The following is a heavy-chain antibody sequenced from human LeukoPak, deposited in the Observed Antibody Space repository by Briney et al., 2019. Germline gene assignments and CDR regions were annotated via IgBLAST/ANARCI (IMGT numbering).Heavy chain of an antibody. V-gene: IGHV4-59*01. Sequence: SETLSLTCTVSGGSISSYYWSWIRQPPGKGLEWIGYIYYSGSTNYNPSLKSRVTISVDTSKNQFSLKLSSVTAADTAVYYCARSSPSGWPFDYWGQGTLVTVSS. CDR2: IYYSGST. CDR3: ARSSPSGWPFDY. J-gene: IGHJ4*02. CDR1: GGSISSYY. D-gene: IGHD6-19*01.